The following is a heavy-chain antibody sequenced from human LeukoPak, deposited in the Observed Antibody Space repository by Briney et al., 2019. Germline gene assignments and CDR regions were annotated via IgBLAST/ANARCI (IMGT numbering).Heavy chain of an antibody. D-gene: IGHD2-21*02. J-gene: IGHJ6*03. CDR3: AKEGDEFRGYLDV. Sequence: GTSLRLSCAASGFTFSRLGMQWVRQAPGKGLEWVAVIHNDETQGQYGDSVKGRFTISKDNSQDTLYLQMNNLRDDDTGVYYCAKEGDEFRGYLDVWGKGTTVTVSS. V-gene: IGHV3-33*06. CDR2: IHNDETQG. CDR1: GFTFSRLG.